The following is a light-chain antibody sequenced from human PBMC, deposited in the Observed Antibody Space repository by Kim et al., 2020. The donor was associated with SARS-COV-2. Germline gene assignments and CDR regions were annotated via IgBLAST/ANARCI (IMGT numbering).Light chain of an antibody. J-gene: IGLJ2*01. V-gene: IGLV1-47*01. CDR2: RNN. CDR1: SSNIGSNY. CDR3: AAWDDSLSGVV. Sequence: GPGVTFSCSGRSSNIGSNYVYWCQQLPGTAPKLLIYRNNQRPSGVPDRFYGSKSGTSASLTISGLRSEDEADYYCAAWDDSLSGVVFGGGTQLTVL.